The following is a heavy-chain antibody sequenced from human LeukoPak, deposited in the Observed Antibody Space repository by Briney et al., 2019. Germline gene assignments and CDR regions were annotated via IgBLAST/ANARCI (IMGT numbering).Heavy chain of an antibody. Sequence: PGGSLRLSCAASGFTFSDYYMSWIRQAPGKGLEWVSYISSSGSTIYYADSVKGRFTISRDNAKNSLYLQMNSLRAEGTAVYYCARDQSIFGVVTSYGMDVWGQGTTATVSS. V-gene: IGHV3-11*01. D-gene: IGHD3-3*01. CDR3: ARDQSIFGVVTSYGMDV. CDR2: ISSSGSTI. CDR1: GFTFSDYY. J-gene: IGHJ6*02.